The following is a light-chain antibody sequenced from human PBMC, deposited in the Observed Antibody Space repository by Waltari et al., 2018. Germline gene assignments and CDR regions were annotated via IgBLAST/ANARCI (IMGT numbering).Light chain of an antibody. V-gene: IGKV4-1*01. CDR1: RRVFYSPNNTNY. J-gene: IGKJ2*01. CDR3: QQYYSTPPYT. Sequence: DIGMTQSPDSLVISLGERATINCKSSRRVFYSPNNTNYLAWYQHKVGQPPKLLISWASIRESGVPDRFSGSGSGTDFTLTISNLQPEDVAVYYCQQYYSTPPYTFGQGTKLEIK. CDR2: WAS.